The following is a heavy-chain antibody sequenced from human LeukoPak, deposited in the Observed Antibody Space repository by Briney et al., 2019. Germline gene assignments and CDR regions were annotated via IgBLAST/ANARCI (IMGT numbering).Heavy chain of an antibody. Sequence: KSGGSLRLSCAASGFTFSSYAMNWVRQAPGRGLEWVSSISSSSSYIYYADSVKGRFTISRDNAKNSLYLQMNSLRAEDTAVYYCARGYSGWYLIDYWGQGTLVTVSS. CDR1: GFTFSSYA. CDR3: ARGYSGWYLIDY. V-gene: IGHV3-21*01. CDR2: ISSSSSYI. D-gene: IGHD6-19*01. J-gene: IGHJ4*02.